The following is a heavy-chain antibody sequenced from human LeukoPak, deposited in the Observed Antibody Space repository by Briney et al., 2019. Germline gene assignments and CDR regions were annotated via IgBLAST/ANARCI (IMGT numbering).Heavy chain of an antibody. CDR2: FDPEDGET. CDR1: GYTLTELS. D-gene: IGHD3-9*01. Sequence: ASVKVSCKVSGYTLTELSMHWVRQAPGKGLEWMGGFDPEDGETIYAQKFQGRVTMTEDTSTDTAYMELSSLRSEDTAVYYCARDQTYYDILTGRDPLFDYWGQGTLVTVSS. J-gene: IGHJ4*02. V-gene: IGHV1-24*01. CDR3: ARDQTYYDILTGRDPLFDY.